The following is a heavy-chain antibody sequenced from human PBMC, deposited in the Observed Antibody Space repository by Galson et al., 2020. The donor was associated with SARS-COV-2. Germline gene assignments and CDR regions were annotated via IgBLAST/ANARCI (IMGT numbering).Heavy chain of an antibody. CDR3: ARDLGATAEWEVDY. J-gene: IGHJ4*02. Sequence: GESLKISCKTSGYTFTGFFIHWVRQAPGQGLEWMGRINPNSGTTEYAQNFQGRVTMTRDTSISTAYMEVNRLTSDDTAIYFCARDLGATAEWEVDYWGQGTLVTGSS. CDR2: INPNSGTT. V-gene: IGHV1-2*02. D-gene: IGHD1-26*01. CDR1: GYTFTGFF.